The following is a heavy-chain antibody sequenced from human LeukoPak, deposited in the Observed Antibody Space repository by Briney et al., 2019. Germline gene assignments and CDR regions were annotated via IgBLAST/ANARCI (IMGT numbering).Heavy chain of an antibody. CDR1: GGSFSGYY. J-gene: IGHJ4*02. Sequence: SETLSLTCAVYGGSFSGYYWSWIRQPPVKGLEWIGEINHSGSTNYNPSLKSRVTISVDTSKNQFSLKLSSVTAADTAVYYCARGDSYGLYYFDYWGQGTLVTVSS. CDR2: INHSGST. CDR3: ARGDSYGLYYFDY. D-gene: IGHD5-18*01. V-gene: IGHV4-34*01.